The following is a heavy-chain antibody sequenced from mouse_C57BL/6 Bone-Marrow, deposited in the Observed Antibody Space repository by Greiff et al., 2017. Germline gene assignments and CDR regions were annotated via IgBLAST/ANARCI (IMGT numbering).Heavy chain of an antibody. CDR3: ARQAGTGWYFDV. J-gene: IGHJ1*03. D-gene: IGHD4-1*01. V-gene: IGHV1-81*01. CDR1: GYTFTSYG. CDR2: IFPRSGNT. Sequence: QVQLQQSGAELARPGASVTLSCKASGYTFTSYGISWVKQRTGPGLEWIGEIFPRSGNTYYNEKLKGKATLTADKSSSTAYMELRSLTSEDSAVYFCARQAGTGWYFDVWGTGTTVTVSS.